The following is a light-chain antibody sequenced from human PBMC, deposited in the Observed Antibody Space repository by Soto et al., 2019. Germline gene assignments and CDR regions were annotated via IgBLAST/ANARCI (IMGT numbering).Light chain of an antibody. CDR2: DAS. CDR1: QSVSSY. Sequence: EIVLTQSPANLSWSPGERATLSCRASQSVSSYLAWYQQKPGQAPRLLIYDASNRATGSPARFSGSWSGTDFTLTISSIEHEDFAVYYCQLRSNGSTFGQGTKVEI. CDR3: QLRSNGST. J-gene: IGKJ1*01. V-gene: IGKV3-11*01.